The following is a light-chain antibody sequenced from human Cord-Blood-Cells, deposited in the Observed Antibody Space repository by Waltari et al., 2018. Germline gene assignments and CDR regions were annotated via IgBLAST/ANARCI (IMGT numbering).Light chain of an antibody. J-gene: IGKJ2*01. CDR2: WAS. CDR3: QRYYSAPYT. CDR1: QSVLYSSNNKNY. Sequence: DIVMTQSPSSLSVSVGERATITCKSSQSVLYSSNNKNYLPWYQQKPGQPPKLLIYWASTRESGVPYRFSGSGSGTDFTLTISSLQAEDVAIYYCQRYYSAPYTFGQGTKLEIK. V-gene: IGKV4-1*01.